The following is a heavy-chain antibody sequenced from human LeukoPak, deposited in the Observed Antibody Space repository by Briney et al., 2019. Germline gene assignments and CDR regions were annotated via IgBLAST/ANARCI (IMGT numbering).Heavy chain of an antibody. V-gene: IGHV3-20*04. D-gene: IGHD3-16*01. CDR2: INWNGIST. Sequence: GGSLRLSCAASGFTFSNAWMSWARQAPGKGLEWVSGINWNGISTGYADSVKGRFTISRDNAKNSLYLQMNSLRAEDTAFYYCARVFDYIWGDVGRNYYFDYWGQGALVTVSS. CDR3: ARVFDYIWGDVGRNYYFDY. CDR1: GFTFSNAW. J-gene: IGHJ4*02.